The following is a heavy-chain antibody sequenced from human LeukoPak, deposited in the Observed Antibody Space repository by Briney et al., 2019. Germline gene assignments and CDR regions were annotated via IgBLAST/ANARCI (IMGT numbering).Heavy chain of an antibody. Sequence: GGSLRLSCAASGFTFSSYSMNWVRQAPGKGLEWVSSISSSSSYIYYADSVKGRFTISRDNAKNSLYLQMNSLRAEDTAVYYCARDHLPNYYDSSGYYSDAFDIWGQGTMVTVSS. CDR2: ISSSSSYI. CDR3: ARDHLPNYYDSSGYYSDAFDI. V-gene: IGHV3-21*01. J-gene: IGHJ3*02. D-gene: IGHD3-22*01. CDR1: GFTFSSYS.